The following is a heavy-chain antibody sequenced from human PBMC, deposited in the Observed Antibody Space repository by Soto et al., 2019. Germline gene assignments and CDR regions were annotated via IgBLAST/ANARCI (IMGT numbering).Heavy chain of an antibody. D-gene: IGHD1-26*01. V-gene: IGHV1-18*01. J-gene: IGHJ4*02. CDR3: ARALRECELLVDY. CDR1: GYTFTTYG. Sequence: QVQLVQSGAEVKKPGASVKVSCKASGYTFTTYGIIWVRQAPGQGLEWMGWISVYNDKTKYAQNLHGRVTMTTDTSTSTAYMELRSLRSDDTALYYCARALRECELLVDYWGQGTLVTVSS. CDR2: ISVYNDKT.